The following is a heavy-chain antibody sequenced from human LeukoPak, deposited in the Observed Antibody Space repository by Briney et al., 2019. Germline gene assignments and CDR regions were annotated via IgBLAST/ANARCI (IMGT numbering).Heavy chain of an antibody. D-gene: IGHD2-2*01. J-gene: IGHJ3*01. CDR2: IKEDGSEE. V-gene: IGHV3-7*01. CDR3: ARPRYCSSISCYFHAFDV. Sequence: GGSLRLSCAASGFNFNTFWMTWVREAPGKGLEWVANIKEDGSEEDYVDSVKGRFTISRDNAKNSLYLQMNSLRAEDTAVYYCARPRYCSSISCYFHAFDVWGQGTMVTVSS. CDR1: GFNFNTFW.